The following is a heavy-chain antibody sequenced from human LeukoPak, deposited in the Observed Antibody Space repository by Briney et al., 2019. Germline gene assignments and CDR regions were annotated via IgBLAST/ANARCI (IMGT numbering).Heavy chain of an antibody. J-gene: IGHJ4*02. Sequence: ASVKVSCKASGYTFTGYYMHWVRQAPGQGLEWMGWINPNSGGTNYAQKFQGRVTLTRDTSITTAYMELSRLTADDTAVYYCASTFGGSGSYDFDYWGQGTLVTVSS. V-gene: IGHV1-2*02. CDR3: ASTFGGSGSYDFDY. CDR1: GYTFTGYY. CDR2: INPNSGGT. D-gene: IGHD3-10*01.